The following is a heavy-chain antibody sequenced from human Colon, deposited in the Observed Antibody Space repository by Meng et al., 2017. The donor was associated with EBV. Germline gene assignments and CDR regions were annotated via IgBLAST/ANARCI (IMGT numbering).Heavy chain of an antibody. CDR2: IPHRGSS. CDR3: LRGSGGSV. Sequence: QVQSREARPELLKPSETLSLTRAVSGDSITNHNLWAWVRQPPGKGLEWIGEIPHRGSSAYNPSLKSRVSMSIDKSKNQFSLKLTSVTAADTAVYHCLRGSGGSVWGQGTLVTVSS. V-gene: IGHV4-4*02. D-gene: IGHD3-10*01. CDR1: GDSITNHNL. J-gene: IGHJ1*01.